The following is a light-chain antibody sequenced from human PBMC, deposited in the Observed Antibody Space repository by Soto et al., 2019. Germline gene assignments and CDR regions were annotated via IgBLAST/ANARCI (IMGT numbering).Light chain of an antibody. Sequence: QSALTQPASVSGSPGQSITISCIATSTDVGGYNYVAWYQQYPGKAPKLMIYDVINRPSGVSNRFSGSKSGNTASLTISGLQAEDEAEYYCSSYTSNSTLVFGGGTQLTVL. CDR2: DVI. J-gene: IGLJ2*01. V-gene: IGLV2-14*03. CDR1: STDVGGYNY. CDR3: SSYTSNSTLV.